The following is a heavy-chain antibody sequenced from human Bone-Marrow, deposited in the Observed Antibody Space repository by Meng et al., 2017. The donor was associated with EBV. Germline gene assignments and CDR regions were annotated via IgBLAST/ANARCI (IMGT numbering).Heavy chain of an antibody. D-gene: IGHD5-12*01. CDR1: GYTFTGYY. V-gene: IGHV1-2*02. CDR3: AMGLATDFDY. CDR2: INPNSGGT. Sequence: VQLVQRGAEVKKPGASLKVSCKASGYTFTGYYIHWVRQAPGQGLEWVGWINPNSGGTNYAERFQGRVTMTRDTSITTAFMELSSLKSDDTAVYYCAMGLATDFDYWGQGTLVTVSS. J-gene: IGHJ4*02.